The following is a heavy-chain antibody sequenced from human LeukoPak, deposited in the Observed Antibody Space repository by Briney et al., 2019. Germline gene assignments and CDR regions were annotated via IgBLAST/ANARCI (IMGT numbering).Heavy chain of an antibody. CDR3: AKDNSAYGDYVTVGDLDY. CDR2: ISYDGSNK. J-gene: IGHJ4*02. V-gene: IGHV3-30*18. Sequence: PGGSLRLSCAASGFTFSSYGMHWVRQAPGKGLEWVAVISYDGSNKYYADSVKGRFTISRDNSKNTLYLQMNSLRAEDTAVYYCAKDNSAYGDYVTVGDLDYWGQGTLVTVSS. CDR1: GFTFSSYG. D-gene: IGHD4-17*01.